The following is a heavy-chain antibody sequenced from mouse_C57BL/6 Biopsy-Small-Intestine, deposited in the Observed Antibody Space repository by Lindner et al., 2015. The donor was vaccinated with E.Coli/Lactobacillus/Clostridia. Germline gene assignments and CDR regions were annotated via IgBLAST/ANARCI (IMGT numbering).Heavy chain of an antibody. CDR3: TRYYGGGTPCFFDV. J-gene: IGHJ1*03. D-gene: IGHD1-1*02. CDR2: IDPDDGET. Sequence: VQLQESGAELVKPGASVRLSCTASGFNIKDSYIHWVKQRTEQGLEWIGGIDPDDGETKYAPKFQGKATLVTDTSSNTAYLQLSSLTPDDSAIFYCTRYYGGGTPCFFDVWGTGTTVTVSS. V-gene: IGHV14-2*01. CDR1: GFNIKDSY.